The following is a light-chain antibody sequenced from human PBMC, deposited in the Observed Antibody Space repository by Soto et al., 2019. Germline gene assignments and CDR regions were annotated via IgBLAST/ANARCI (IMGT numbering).Light chain of an antibody. Sequence: QSVLTQPPSASGSPGQSVTISCTGTSSDVGGYNYVSWYQQHPGKAPKLMIYEVSKRPSGVPDRFSGSKSGNTASLTVSGLQAEDEADYYCSSYAGSNNYGVGSGTNVTVL. J-gene: IGLJ1*01. CDR3: SSYAGSNNYG. CDR1: SSDVGGYNY. V-gene: IGLV2-8*01. CDR2: EVS.